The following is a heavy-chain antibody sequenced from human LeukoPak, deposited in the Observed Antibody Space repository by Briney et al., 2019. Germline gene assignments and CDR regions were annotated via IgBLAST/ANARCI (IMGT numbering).Heavy chain of an antibody. CDR2: MNPNSGNT. Sequence: ASVKVSCKASGYTFTSYDINWVRQATGQGLEWMGWMNPNSGNTGYAQKFQGRVTITRNTSISTAYMELSSLRSEDTAVYYCARDPIAAAGSTDYWGQGTLVTVSS. J-gene: IGHJ4*02. V-gene: IGHV1-8*03. CDR3: ARDPIAAAGSTDY. D-gene: IGHD6-13*01. CDR1: GYTFTSYD.